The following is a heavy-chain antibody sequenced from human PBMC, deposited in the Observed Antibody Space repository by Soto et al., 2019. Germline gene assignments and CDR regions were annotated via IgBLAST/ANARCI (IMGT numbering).Heavy chain of an antibody. Sequence: QVQLVQSGAEVKKPGASVKVSCKASGYSLTRYLMHWVRQAPGQRLEWLGWINGGSGNTKYSQKFQGRVTITSDTSANTGHLELSSLGSEDTAVYYCARTANSGEYYGASDIWGQGTMVTVSS. J-gene: IGHJ3*02. CDR1: GYSLTRYL. CDR3: ARTANSGEYYGASDI. V-gene: IGHV1-3*01. D-gene: IGHD3-10*01. CDR2: INGGSGNT.